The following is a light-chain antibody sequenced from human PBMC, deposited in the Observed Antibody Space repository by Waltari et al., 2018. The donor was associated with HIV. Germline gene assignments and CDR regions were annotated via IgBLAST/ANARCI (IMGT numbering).Light chain of an antibody. J-gene: IGLJ2*01. V-gene: IGLV2-14*01. CDR1: SSDLGGYIY. Sequence: QSALTQPASVSGSPGQSITISCTGTSSDLGGYIYVSWYQQHSGKAPKLMIYEASNRPSGVSDRFSGSKSGKPASLTISGLQAEDEADYYCVSYTSSSTLILGGGTKVTVL. CDR3: VSYTSSSTLI. CDR2: EAS.